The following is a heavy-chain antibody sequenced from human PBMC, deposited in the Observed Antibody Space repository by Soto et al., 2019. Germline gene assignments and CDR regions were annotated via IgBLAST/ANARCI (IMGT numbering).Heavy chain of an antibody. CDR2: IIPILGIA. Sequence: QVQLVQSGAEVKKPGSSVKVSCKASGGTFSSYTISWVRQAPGQGLEWMGRIIPILGIANYAQKFQGRVTITADKXXSXAXXELSSLRSEDTAVYYCARGGIVVVVAANDYDGMDVWGQGTTVTVSS. D-gene: IGHD2-15*01. J-gene: IGHJ6*02. CDR3: ARGGIVVVVAANDYDGMDV. CDR1: GGTFSSYT. V-gene: IGHV1-69*02.